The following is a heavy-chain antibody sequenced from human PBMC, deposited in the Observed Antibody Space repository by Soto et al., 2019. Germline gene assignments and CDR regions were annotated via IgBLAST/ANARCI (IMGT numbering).Heavy chain of an antibody. V-gene: IGHV3-30*18. CDR1: GFTFSSYG. CDR3: AKEGALRFLEWSEYYYGMDV. Sequence: PGGSLRLSCAASGFTFSSYGMHWVRQAPGKGLEWVAVISYDGSNKYYADSVKGRFTISRDNSKNTLYLQMNSLRAEDTAVYYCAKEGALRFLEWSEYYYGMDVWGQGTTVTVSS. D-gene: IGHD3-3*01. J-gene: IGHJ6*02. CDR2: ISYDGSNK.